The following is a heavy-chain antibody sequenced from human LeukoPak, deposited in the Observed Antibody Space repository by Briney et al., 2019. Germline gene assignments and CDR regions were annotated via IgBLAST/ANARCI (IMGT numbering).Heavy chain of an antibody. CDR3: ARKRNRGTFDY. D-gene: IGHD1-14*01. V-gene: IGHV4-38-2*02. J-gene: IGHJ4*02. CDR2: IYSSGST. Sequence: SETLSLTCTVSGYSISSDHYWGWIRQPAGKKLEWIGRIYSSGSTNYNPSLQSRVTISADTSKNQVSLRLTSVTAADTAVYYCARKRNRGTFDYWGQGTLVTVSS. CDR1: GYSISSDHY.